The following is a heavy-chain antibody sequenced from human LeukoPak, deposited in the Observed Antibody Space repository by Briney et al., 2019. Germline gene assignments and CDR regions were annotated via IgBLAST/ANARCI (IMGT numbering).Heavy chain of an antibody. D-gene: IGHD3-16*01. CDR1: GGSTSSYY. CDR2: IYYSGST. V-gene: IGHV4-59*01. J-gene: IGHJ4*02. Sequence: PSETLSLTCTVSGGSTSSYYWSWIRQPPGKGLEWIGYIYYSGSTNYNPSLKSRVTISVDTSKNQFSLKLSSVTAADTAVYYCARGPRLGFTDYWGQGTLVTASS. CDR3: ARGPRLGFTDY.